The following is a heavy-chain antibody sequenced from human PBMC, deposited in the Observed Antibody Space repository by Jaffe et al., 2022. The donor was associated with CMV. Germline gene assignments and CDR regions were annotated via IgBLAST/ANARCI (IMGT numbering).Heavy chain of an antibody. Sequence: QLQLQESGPGLVKPSETLSLTCTVSGGSISSSSYYWGWIRQPPGKGLEWIGSIYYSGSTYYNPSLKSRVTISVDTSKNQFSLKLSSVTAADTAVYYCARQPGCTNGVCYEWVDNWFDPWGQGTLVTVSS. J-gene: IGHJ5*02. CDR3: ARQPGCTNGVCYEWVDNWFDP. CDR1: GGSISSSSYY. V-gene: IGHV4-39*01. CDR2: IYYSGST. D-gene: IGHD2-8*01.